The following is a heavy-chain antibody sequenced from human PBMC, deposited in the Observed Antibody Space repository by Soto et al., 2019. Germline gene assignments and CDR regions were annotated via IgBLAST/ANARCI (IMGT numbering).Heavy chain of an antibody. CDR2: ISGSSSYI. D-gene: IGHD6-13*01. J-gene: IGHJ6*02. CDR3: SREPNTGAA. CDR1: GFTFSDYS. V-gene: IGHV3-21*01. Sequence: EVQLVESGGGLVKPGGSLRLSCAASGFTFSDYSMKLVRQAPGKGLEWVSSISGSSSYIYYADSVKGRFTISRDNDKNSLYLQMTSLRAEDTAVYYCSREPNTGAAWGQGTTVTVSS.